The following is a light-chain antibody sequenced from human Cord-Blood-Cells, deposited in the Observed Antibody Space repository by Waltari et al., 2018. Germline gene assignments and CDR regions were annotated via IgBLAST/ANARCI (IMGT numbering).Light chain of an antibody. CDR3: QQSYSTPPS. Sequence: DIQMTQSPSSLSASVGDRVTITCRASQSISSYLNWYQQKPGKAPKLLIYAASSLQSGVPSRLSGSGSGTDFTLTISSLQPEYFATYYCQQSYSTPPSFGQGTKLEIK. CDR2: AAS. J-gene: IGKJ2*03. CDR1: QSISSY. V-gene: IGKV1-39*01.